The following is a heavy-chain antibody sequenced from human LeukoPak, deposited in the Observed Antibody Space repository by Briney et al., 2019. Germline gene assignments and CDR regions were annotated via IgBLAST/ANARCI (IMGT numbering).Heavy chain of an antibody. V-gene: IGHV3-23*01. CDR3: TRERAGACDY. Sequence: PGGSLRLSCAASGFTFGTSAMNWVRQAPGKGLEWVSTFGIIGRTYYADSVKGRFTISRDNSKNTLYLQMNSLRGEDTAVYYCTRERAGACDYWGQGTLVTVSS. CDR2: FGIIGRT. J-gene: IGHJ4*02. CDR1: GFTFGTSA. D-gene: IGHD6-19*01.